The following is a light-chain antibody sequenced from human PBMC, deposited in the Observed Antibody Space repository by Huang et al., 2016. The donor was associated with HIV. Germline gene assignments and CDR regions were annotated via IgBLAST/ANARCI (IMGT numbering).Light chain of an antibody. CDR1: QDLLFKATNKGF. Sequence: DIVMTQSPDSLTVSLGERATINCKSSQDLLFKATNKGFLAWYQQRPRQPPKLLIYWASTRASDVPDRFSGSGSGTDFTLTINSLQAEDMAVYFCQQYYTNYYTFGQGTKLEIQ. CDR3: QQYYTNYYT. CDR2: WAS. V-gene: IGKV4-1*01. J-gene: IGKJ2*01.